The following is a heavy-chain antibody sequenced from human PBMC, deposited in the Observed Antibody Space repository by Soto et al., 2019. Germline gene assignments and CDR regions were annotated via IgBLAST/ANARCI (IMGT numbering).Heavy chain of an antibody. V-gene: IGHV4-34*01. D-gene: IGHD4-4*01. CDR2: INHSGST. CDR3: ARGMTTVTTLDY. CDR1: GGSFSVYY. J-gene: IGHJ4*02. Sequence: PSDTLSLTCAVYGGSFSVYYWSWIRQPPGKGLEWIGEINHSGSTNYNPSLKSRVTISVDRSKNQFSLKLSSVTAADTAVYYCARGMTTVTTLDYWGQGTLVTVSS.